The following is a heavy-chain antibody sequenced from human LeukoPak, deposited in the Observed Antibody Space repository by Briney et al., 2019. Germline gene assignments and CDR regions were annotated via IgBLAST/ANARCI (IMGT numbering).Heavy chain of an antibody. Sequence: ASVKVSCKASGYTFTSYDINWVRQATGQGLEWMGWMNPNSGNTGYAQKFQGRVTMTRDTSTSTVYMELSSLRSEDTAVYYCASYAYSSSSEDYWGQGTLVTVSS. CDR1: GYTFTSYD. CDR2: MNPNSGNT. V-gene: IGHV1-8*01. D-gene: IGHD6-6*01. J-gene: IGHJ4*02. CDR3: ASYAYSSSSEDY.